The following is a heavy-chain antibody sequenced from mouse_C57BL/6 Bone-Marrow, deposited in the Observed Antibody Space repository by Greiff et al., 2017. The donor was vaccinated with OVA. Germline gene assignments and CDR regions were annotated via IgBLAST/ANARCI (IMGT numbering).Heavy chain of an antibody. D-gene: IGHD1-1*01. V-gene: IGHV5-6*01. CDR1: GFTFSSYG. J-gene: IGHJ4*01. Sequence: EVQLVESGGDLVKPGGSLKLSCAASGFTFSSYGMSWVRQTPDKRLEWVATISSGGSYTYYPDSVKGRFTISRDNAKNTLYLQISSLKSEDTAMYYCARHYYGSSYYAMDYWGQGTSVTVSS. CDR3: ARHYYGSSYYAMDY. CDR2: ISSGGSYT.